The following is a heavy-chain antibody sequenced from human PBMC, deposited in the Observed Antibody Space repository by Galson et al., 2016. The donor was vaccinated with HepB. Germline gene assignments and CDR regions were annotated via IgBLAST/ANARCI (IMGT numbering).Heavy chain of an antibody. D-gene: IGHD3-22*01. J-gene: IGHJ4*02. Sequence: SLRLSCAASGFSFNNFAIHWVRQTPGKGLEWVAVISYDGTHEYYADFVRGRFTISRDNSKTTVYLQMNSLRAEDTAVYFCAKPSNDYDSSGYYVDYWGQGTLVTVSS. CDR3: AKPSNDYDSSGYYVDY. CDR2: ISYDGTHE. CDR1: GFSFNNFA. V-gene: IGHV3-30*18.